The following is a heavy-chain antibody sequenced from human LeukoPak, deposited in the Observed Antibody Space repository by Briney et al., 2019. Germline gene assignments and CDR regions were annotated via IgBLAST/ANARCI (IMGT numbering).Heavy chain of an antibody. CDR2: IYYSGST. J-gene: IGHJ5*02. D-gene: IGHD3-10*01. V-gene: IGHV4-59*01. CDR3: ARTYYYGSGMKIDP. Sequence: SETLSLTCTVSGGSISSYYWSWLRQPPGKGLEWLGYIYYSGSTNYNPSLKSRVTISVDTSKNQFSLKLSSVTAADTAVYYCARTYYYGSGMKIDPWGQGTLVTVSS. CDR1: GGSISSYY.